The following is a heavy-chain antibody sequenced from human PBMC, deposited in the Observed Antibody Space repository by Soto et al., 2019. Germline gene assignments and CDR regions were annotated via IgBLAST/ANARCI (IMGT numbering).Heavy chain of an antibody. CDR1: GYSLTGDG. CDR2: IYPGDSDT. D-gene: IGHD6-13*01. Sequence: TWESLKICWNVSGYSLTGDGIGWVRPLPVKGLEWMGIIYPGDSDTRYSPSFQGQVTISADKSISTAYLQWSSLKASDTAMYYCARHGIAAAGYYYYYGMDVWGQGTTVTVSS. CDR3: ARHGIAAAGYYYYYGMDV. J-gene: IGHJ6*02. V-gene: IGHV5-51*01.